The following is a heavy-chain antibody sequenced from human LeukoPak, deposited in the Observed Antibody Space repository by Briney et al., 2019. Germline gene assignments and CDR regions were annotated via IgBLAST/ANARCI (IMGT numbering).Heavy chain of an antibody. D-gene: IGHD1-26*01. Sequence: HTGGSLRLSCAASGFTFSSYAMHWVRQAPGKGLEWVAVISYDGSNKYYADSVKGRFTISRDNSKNTLYLQMNSLRAEDTAVYYCAKGLEIGSRYPFDYWGQGTLVTVSS. CDR3: AKGLEIGSRYPFDY. CDR2: ISYDGSNK. CDR1: GFTFSSYA. J-gene: IGHJ4*02. V-gene: IGHV3-30-3*01.